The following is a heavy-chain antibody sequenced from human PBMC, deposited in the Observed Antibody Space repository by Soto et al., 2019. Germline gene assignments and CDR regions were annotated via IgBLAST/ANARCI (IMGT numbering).Heavy chain of an antibody. D-gene: IGHD4-17*01. Sequence: SETLSLTCTVSGGSMSGYYWSWIRLPPGKPMEWIGYVHDSWGAAYNPSLRSRVAISLDTSKSQFSLSLTSVSATDTAMYYCARDRRLGFGETTTYYFDYWGQGTLVTVSS. CDR3: ARDRRLGFGETTTYYFDY. V-gene: IGHV4-59*12. CDR1: GGSMSGYY. J-gene: IGHJ4*02. CDR2: VHDSWGA.